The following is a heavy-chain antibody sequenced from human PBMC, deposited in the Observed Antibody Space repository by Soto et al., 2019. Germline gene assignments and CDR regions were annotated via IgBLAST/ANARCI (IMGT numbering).Heavy chain of an antibody. CDR3: AKGSRGWENYSFYVLDS. V-gene: IGHV1-3*01. Sequence: QVQLVQSGAEVKKPGASVKVSCKASGYSFTNYGVHWVRQAPGQRLEWMGWISAGNAQTKYSQRFQGRVTITRDTSPRTAQMEWSGLTPENTGANNGAKGSRGWENYSFYVLDSWGQGPRSPSP. CDR1: GYSFTNYG. CDR2: ISAGNAQT. J-gene: IGHJ6*02. D-gene: IGHD6-19*01.